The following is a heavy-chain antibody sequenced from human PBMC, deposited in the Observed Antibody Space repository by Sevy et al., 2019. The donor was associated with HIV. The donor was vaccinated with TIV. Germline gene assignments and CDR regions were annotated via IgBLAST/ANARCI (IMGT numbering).Heavy chain of an antibody. CDR2: TYYRSRWLY. CDR1: GDSVSSNTAA. V-gene: IGHV6-1*01. Sequence: SQTLSLTCAISGDSVSSNTAAWNWIRQSPSRGLEWLGRTYYRSRWLYEYAVSVKSRITINADTSKNQFSLHLNSVSPEDTAIYYCARLDHNWYYGITSHLHTFDIRGQGTMVTVSS. D-gene: IGHD1-7*01. J-gene: IGHJ3*02. CDR3: ARLDHNWYYGITSHLHTFDI.